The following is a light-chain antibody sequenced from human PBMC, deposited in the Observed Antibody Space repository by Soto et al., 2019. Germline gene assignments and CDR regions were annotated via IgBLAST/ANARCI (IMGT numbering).Light chain of an antibody. CDR1: SSDVGGYNY. CDR2: EVS. Sequence: QSALTQPPSASGSPGQSVTISCTGTSSDVGGYNYVSWYQQHPGKPPKLMIYEVSKRPSGVPDRLSGSKSGNTASLTVSGLQVEDEADYYCASYTGSGTLVFGGGTKLTVL. V-gene: IGLV2-8*01. CDR3: ASYTGSGTLV. J-gene: IGLJ2*01.